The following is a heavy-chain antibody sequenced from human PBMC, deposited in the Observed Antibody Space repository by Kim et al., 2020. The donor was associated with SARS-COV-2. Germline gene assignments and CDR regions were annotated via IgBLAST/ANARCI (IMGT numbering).Heavy chain of an antibody. J-gene: IGHJ1*01. CDR3: TQDIYK. V-gene: IGHV3-43*02. CDR1: GFIFDLYP. CDR2: IRDDGTAI. D-gene: IGHD1-1*01. Sequence: GGSLRLSCTTSGFIFDLYPMYWVRQRPGKGLEWVSIIRDDGTAISYGDSVKGRFTVSRDSTESAVYLQMNNLRSDDTAVYYCTQDIYKWCQGALLTVFS.